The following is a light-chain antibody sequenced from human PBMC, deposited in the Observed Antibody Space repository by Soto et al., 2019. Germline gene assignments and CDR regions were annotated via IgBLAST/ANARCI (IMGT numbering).Light chain of an antibody. CDR3: QQYSNWPPIT. Sequence: EIVLTQSPSTLPLSPGERATLSCGASQSVSSNLAWYQQKPGQAPRLLIYDTSTRATGIPARFSGSGSGTEFTLTISSLQSEDFAVYYCQQYSNWPPITFGQGTRLEIK. V-gene: IGKV3-15*01. J-gene: IGKJ5*01. CDR2: DTS. CDR1: QSVSSN.